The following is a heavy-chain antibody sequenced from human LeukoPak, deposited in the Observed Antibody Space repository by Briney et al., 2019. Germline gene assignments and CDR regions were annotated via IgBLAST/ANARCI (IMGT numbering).Heavy chain of an antibody. J-gene: IGHJ6*02. D-gene: IGHD4-23*01. V-gene: IGHV4-4*02. CDR1: GFTFSSYS. Sequence: GSLRLSCTASGFTFSSYSLNWVRQAPGKGLEWIGEIHHGGSINYNPSLKSRVTISVDKSRNQFSLKLTSVTAADTAVFYCARDRGGNFEFGMDVWGQGTTVTVSS. CDR3: ARDRGGNFEFGMDV. CDR2: IHHGGSI.